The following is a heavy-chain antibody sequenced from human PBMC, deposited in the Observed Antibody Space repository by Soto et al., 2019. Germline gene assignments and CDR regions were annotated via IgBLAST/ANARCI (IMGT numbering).Heavy chain of an antibody. CDR2: ISAYNGNT. V-gene: IGHV1-18*01. CDR1: GYTFTRSG. Sequence: ASVKVSCKASGYTFTRSGISWVRQAPGQGLEWMGWISAYNGNTNYAQKFQGRVTMTTDTSTSTAYMELRSLRSDDTAVYYCARGDVVVTATSFDYWGQGTLVTVSS. D-gene: IGHD2-21*02. CDR3: ARGDVVVTATSFDY. J-gene: IGHJ4*02.